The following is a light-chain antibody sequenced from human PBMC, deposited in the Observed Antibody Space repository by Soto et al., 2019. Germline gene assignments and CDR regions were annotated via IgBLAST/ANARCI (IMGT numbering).Light chain of an antibody. J-gene: IGKJ1*01. V-gene: IGKV4-1*01. CDR3: QQYYSSPQT. Sequence: DIVMTQSPDSLAVSLCERATINCKSSQSVLYRSNNKKYLAWYQQKPGKPPKLLIYWASTRESGVPERFSGSGSGTDFTLTISSLQAEDVAVYYCQQYYSSPQTFGQGTKVDIK. CDR2: WAS. CDR1: QSVLYRSNNKKY.